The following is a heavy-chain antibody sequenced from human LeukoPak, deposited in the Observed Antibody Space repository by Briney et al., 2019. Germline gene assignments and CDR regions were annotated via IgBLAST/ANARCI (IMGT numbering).Heavy chain of an antibody. CDR2: ISGSSSHK. CDR3: ASDWRIVTTLASY. J-gene: IGHJ4*02. D-gene: IGHD5-12*01. Sequence: GGSLRLSCAASGFTFRNYAMSWVRQAPGKGLEWVSAISGSSSHKYYADSVRGRFTISRDNAKNSLYLQMSSLRAEDTAVYYCASDWRIVTTLASYWGQGTLVTVSS. V-gene: IGHV3-21*01. CDR1: GFTFRNYA.